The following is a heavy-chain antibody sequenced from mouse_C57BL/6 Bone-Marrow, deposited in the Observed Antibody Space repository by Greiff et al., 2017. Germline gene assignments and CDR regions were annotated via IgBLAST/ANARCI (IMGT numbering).Heavy chain of an antibody. Sequence: VQLKESGAELVKPGASVKLSCTASGFNIKDYYMHWVKQRTEQGLEWIGRIDPEDGETKYAPKFLGKATITADTSSNTAYLQLSSLTSEDTAVYYCAFYDYYYFDYWGQGTTLTVSS. CDR1: GFNIKDYY. D-gene: IGHD2-4*01. CDR2: IDPEDGET. CDR3: AFYDYYYFDY. J-gene: IGHJ2*01. V-gene: IGHV14-2*01.